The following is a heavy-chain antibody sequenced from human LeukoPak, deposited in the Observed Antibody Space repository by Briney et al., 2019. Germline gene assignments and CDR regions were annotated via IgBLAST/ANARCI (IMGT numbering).Heavy chain of an antibody. CDR2: IYYSGST. CDR1: GGSISSYY. CDR3: ARGKVWGSSPYYFDY. V-gene: IGHV4-59*01. Sequence: SETLSLTCTVSGGSISSYYWSWLRQPPGKGLEWIGYIYYSGSTNYNPSLKSRVTISVDTSKNQFSLKLSSVTAADTAVYYCARGKVWGSSPYYFDYWGQGTLVTVSS. D-gene: IGHD3-16*01. J-gene: IGHJ4*02.